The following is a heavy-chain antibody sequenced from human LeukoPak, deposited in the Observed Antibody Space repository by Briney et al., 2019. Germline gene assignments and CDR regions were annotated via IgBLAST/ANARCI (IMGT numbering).Heavy chain of an antibody. V-gene: IGHV3-21*01. Sequence: GGSLRLSCAASGFTFSSYSMNWVRQASGKGLEWVSSISSSSSYIYYADSVKGRFTISRDNAKNSLYLQMNSLRAEDTAVYYCARDPGDGMDVWGQGTTVTVSS. J-gene: IGHJ6*02. CDR1: GFTFSSYS. CDR2: ISSSSSYI. CDR3: ARDPGDGMDV.